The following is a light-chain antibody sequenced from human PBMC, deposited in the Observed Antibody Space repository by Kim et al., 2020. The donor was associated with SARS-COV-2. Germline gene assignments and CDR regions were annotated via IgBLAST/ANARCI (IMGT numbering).Light chain of an antibody. CDR3: AAWDDSLNGVV. CDR2: SNN. J-gene: IGLJ2*01. CDR1: SSNLGSTT. V-gene: IGLV1-44*01. Sequence: GQRVTISCSGSSSNLGSTTVNWYQQLPGTAPKLLIYSNNQRPSGVPDRFSGSKSGTSASLAISGLQSEDEADYSCAAWDDSLNGVVFGGGTQLTVL.